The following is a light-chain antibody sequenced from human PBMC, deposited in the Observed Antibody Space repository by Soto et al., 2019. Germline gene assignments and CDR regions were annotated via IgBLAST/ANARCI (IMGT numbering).Light chain of an antibody. J-gene: IGKJ4*02. CDR1: QSISSL. Sequence: DIQMTQSPSTLSASLVDRVTITCRASQSISSLLAWYQQKPGKAPKLLIYKASTLESGVPSRFSGSGSGTEFTLTITSLQPDDFATYYCQHYNSYSPFGGGTQVEIK. CDR3: QHYNSYSP. CDR2: KAS. V-gene: IGKV1-5*03.